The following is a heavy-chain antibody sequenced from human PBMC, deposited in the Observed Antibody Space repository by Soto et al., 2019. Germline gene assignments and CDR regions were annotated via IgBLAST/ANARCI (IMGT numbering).Heavy chain of an antibody. J-gene: IGHJ6*02. CDR2: IVPMFGTP. CDR3: ARNGTYDSSLSQYSGMDV. V-gene: IGHV1-69*01. CDR1: SGTFANFI. Sequence: QVQLVQSGAEVKEPGSSVRVSCKASSGTFANFIMNWVRQTPGQGLEWMGGIVPMFGTPTYAEKFKGRLAISATGSTSTVYMELTSLRSDDTAVYYCARNGTYDSSLSQYSGMDVWGQGTTVTVS. D-gene: IGHD3-22*01.